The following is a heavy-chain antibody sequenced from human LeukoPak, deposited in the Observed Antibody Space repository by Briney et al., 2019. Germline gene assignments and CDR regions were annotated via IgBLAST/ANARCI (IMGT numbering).Heavy chain of an antibody. Sequence: ASVKVSCKASGYTFTSYYMHWVRQAPGQGLEWMGIINPSGGSTSYAQKFQGRVTMTRDMSTSTVYVELSSLRSEDTALYYCARESPDYYGSGSKIGAFDIWGQGTMVTVSS. D-gene: IGHD3-10*01. CDR1: GYTFTSYY. CDR3: ARESPDYYGSGSKIGAFDI. J-gene: IGHJ3*02. CDR2: INPSGGST. V-gene: IGHV1-46*01.